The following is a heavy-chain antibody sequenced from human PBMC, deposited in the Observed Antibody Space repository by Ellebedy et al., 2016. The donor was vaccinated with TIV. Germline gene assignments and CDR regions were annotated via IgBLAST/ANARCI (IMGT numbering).Heavy chain of an antibody. D-gene: IGHD4-11*01. J-gene: IGHJ4*02. CDR2: IYISGST. V-gene: IGHV4-59*01. Sequence: MPSETLSLTCTVPGGSTGRFYWSWIRQTPGKGLEWIGPIYISGSTSYNPSLESRGAISMDTAKNHVSLKRKSVTAADTAVYYCARDTVGWPWQDWGQGTLVSVSS. CDR1: GGSTGRFY. CDR3: ARDTVGWPWQD.